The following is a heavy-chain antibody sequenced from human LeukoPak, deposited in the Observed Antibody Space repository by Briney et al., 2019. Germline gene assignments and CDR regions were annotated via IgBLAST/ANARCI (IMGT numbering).Heavy chain of an antibody. Sequence: GGSLRLSCAASGFTFSNAWMSWVRQAPGKGLERVGRIKSKTDGGTTDYAAPVKGRFTISRDDSKNTLYLQMNSLKTEDTAVYYCTTLMADYYYYYMDVWGKGTTVTVSS. CDR1: GFTFSNAW. V-gene: IGHV3-15*01. CDR2: IKSKTDGGTT. D-gene: IGHD2-8*01. J-gene: IGHJ6*03. CDR3: TTLMADYYYYYMDV.